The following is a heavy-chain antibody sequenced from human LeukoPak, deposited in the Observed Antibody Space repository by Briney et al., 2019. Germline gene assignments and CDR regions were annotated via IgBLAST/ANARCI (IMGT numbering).Heavy chain of an antibody. CDR3: AREDYGTRNWFDP. CDR1: GFTFSSYS. D-gene: IGHD4-17*01. V-gene: IGHV3-48*01. CDR2: ISSSSSTI. J-gene: IGHJ5*02. Sequence: GGSLRLSCAASGFTFSSYSMNWVRQAPGKGLEWVSYISSSSSTIYYADSVKGRFTISRDNAKNSLYLQMNSLRAEDTAVYYCAREDYGTRNWFDPWGQGTLVTVSS.